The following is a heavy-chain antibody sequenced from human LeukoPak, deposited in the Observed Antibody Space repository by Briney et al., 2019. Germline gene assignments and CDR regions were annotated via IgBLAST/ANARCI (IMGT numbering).Heavy chain of an antibody. CDR2: IRKDGSEK. Sequence: GGSLRLSCAASGFTFSSYWMSWVRQAPGKGLEWVANIRKDGSEKYYVDSVKGRFTISRDNAKNSLYLQMNSLRAEDTAVYYCAELGITMIGGVWGKGTTVTISS. J-gene: IGHJ6*04. CDR3: AELGITMIGGV. CDR1: GFTFSSYW. D-gene: IGHD3-10*02. V-gene: IGHV3-7*01.